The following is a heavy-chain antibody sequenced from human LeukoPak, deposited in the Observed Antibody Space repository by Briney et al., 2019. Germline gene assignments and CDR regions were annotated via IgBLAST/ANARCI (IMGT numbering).Heavy chain of an antibody. J-gene: IGHJ6*02. CDR1: GYILSELS. CDR2: FDPEDFET. V-gene: IGHV1-24*01. Sequence: ASVKVTCKVSGYILSELSVHWVRQAPGKGLEWMGGFDPEDFETVYAQKFQGRVTLTEDRATDTAHMELSRLRSEDTAVYCGTTAGAENYNGMDVWGQGTAVTVSS. D-gene: IGHD1-1*01. CDR3: TTAGAENYNGMDV.